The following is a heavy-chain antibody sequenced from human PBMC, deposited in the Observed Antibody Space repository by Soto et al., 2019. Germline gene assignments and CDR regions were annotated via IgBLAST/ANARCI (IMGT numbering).Heavy chain of an antibody. V-gene: IGHV1-18*01. J-gene: IGHJ6*02. CDR3: ARARDPTGTTFYYYGMDV. CDR2: ISAYNGNT. Sequence: QVQLVQSGAEVKKPGASVKVSCKASGYTFTSYGISWVRQAPGQGLEWMGWISAYNGNTNYAQKLQGRVTMTTDTSTSTAYMELRSLGSDDTAVYYCARARDPTGTTFYYYGMDVWGQGTTVTVSS. CDR1: GYTFTSYG. D-gene: IGHD1-1*01.